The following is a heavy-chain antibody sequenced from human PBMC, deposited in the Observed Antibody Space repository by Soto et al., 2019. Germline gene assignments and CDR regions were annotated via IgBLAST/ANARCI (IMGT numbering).Heavy chain of an antibody. CDR3: ARSPPYYYMDV. Sequence: ETLSLTCPVSGGSISSYYWSWIRQPPGKGLEWIGYIYYSGSTNYNPSLKSRVTISVDTSKNQFSLKLSSVTAADTAVYYCARSPPYYYMDVWGKGTTVTVSS. V-gene: IGHV4-59*01. J-gene: IGHJ6*03. CDR2: IYYSGST. CDR1: GGSISSYY.